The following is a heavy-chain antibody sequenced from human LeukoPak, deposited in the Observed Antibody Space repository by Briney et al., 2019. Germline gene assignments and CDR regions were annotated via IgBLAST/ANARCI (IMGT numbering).Heavy chain of an antibody. V-gene: IGHV1-2*06. CDR3: VRDQKFRTSDFDY. Sequence: GASVKVSCKASGYTFTGYYMHWVRQAPGQGLEWMGRINPNSGGTNYAQKFQGRVTMTRDTSISTAYMELSRLRSDDTAVYYCVRDQKFRTSDFDYWGQGTLVTVSS. CDR1: GYTFTGYY. D-gene: IGHD1-14*01. CDR2: INPNSGGT. J-gene: IGHJ4*02.